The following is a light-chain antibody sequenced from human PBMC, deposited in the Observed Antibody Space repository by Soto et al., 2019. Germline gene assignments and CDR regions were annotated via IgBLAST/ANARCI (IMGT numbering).Light chain of an antibody. J-gene: IGKJ5*01. CDR3: QQLNSYPRIT. CDR2: AAS. CDR1: QSISRY. Sequence: DIQMTQSPSSLSASVGDRVTITCRASQSISRYLNWYQQKPGKAPKLLIYAASSLQSGVPSRFSGSGSGTDFTLTISSLQPEDFATYYCQQLNSYPRITFGQGTRLEIK. V-gene: IGKV1-39*01.